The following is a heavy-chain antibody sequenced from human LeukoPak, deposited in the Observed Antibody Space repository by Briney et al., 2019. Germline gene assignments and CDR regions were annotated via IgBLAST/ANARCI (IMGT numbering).Heavy chain of an antibody. V-gene: IGHV3-7*01. CDR3: AKDAHYYESGTYYYYFDS. Sequence: GGSLRLSCAASGFTFSGYWMSWVRQAPGKGLEWVANIKQDESEKNYVESVKGRFTISRDNAKNSLFLQMNSLRAEDTAIYYCAKDAHYYESGTYYYYFDSWGQETLVTVSS. D-gene: IGHD3-22*01. CDR1: GFTFSGYW. CDR2: IKQDESEK. J-gene: IGHJ4*02.